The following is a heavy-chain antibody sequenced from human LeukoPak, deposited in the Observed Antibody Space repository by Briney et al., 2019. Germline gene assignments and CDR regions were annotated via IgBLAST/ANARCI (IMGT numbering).Heavy chain of an antibody. CDR3: ARVYYDSSGLDY. V-gene: IGHV4-34*01. J-gene: IGHJ4*02. D-gene: IGHD3-22*01. CDR2: INHSGST. CDR1: GGSFSGYY. Sequence: SETLSLTCAVYGGSFSGYYWSWIRQPPGKGLEWIGEINHSGSTNYNPSLKNRVTISVDTSKNQFSLKLSSVTAADTAVYYCARVYYDSSGLDYWGQGTLVTVSS.